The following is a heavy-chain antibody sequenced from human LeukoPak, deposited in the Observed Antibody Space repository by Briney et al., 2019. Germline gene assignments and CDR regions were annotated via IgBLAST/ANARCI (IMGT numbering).Heavy chain of an antibody. J-gene: IGHJ6*02. CDR1: GFSFTSYA. D-gene: IGHD3-9*01. Sequence: PGGSLRLSCEASGFSFTSYAMMWVRQAPGKGLEWVSAISGSGGSTYYADSVKGRFTISRDNSKNTLYLQMNSLRAEDTAVYYCASSGYPAFFYYYYYGMDVWGQGTTVTVSS. V-gene: IGHV3-23*01. CDR2: ISGSGGST. CDR3: ASSGYPAFFYYYYYGMDV.